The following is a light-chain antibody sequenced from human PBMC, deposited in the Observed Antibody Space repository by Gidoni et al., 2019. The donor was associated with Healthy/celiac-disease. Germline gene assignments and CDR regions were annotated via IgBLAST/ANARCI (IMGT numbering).Light chain of an antibody. CDR1: SPNIGNNA. CDR3: AAWDDSLNGPV. V-gene: IGLV1-36*01. CDR2: YDD. Sequence: QSVLTQPPSVSEAPRQRVTISCSVSSPNIGNNAVNWYQQLPGTAPKLLIYYDDLLPSGVSDRFSGSKSGTSASLAISGLQSEDEADYYCAAWDDSLNGPVFGGGTKLTVL. J-gene: IGLJ3*02.